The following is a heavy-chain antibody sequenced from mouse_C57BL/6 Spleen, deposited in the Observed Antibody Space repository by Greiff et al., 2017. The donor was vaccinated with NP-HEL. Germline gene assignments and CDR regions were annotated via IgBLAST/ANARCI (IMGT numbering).Heavy chain of an antibody. D-gene: IGHD1-1*01. J-gene: IGHJ4*01. CDR2: IDPSDSYT. CDR3: ARGATVVAPGYAMDY. CDR1: GYTFTSYW. Sequence: VQLQQPGAELVMPGASVKLSCKASGYTFTSYWMHWVKQRPGQGLEWIGEIDPSDSYTNYNQKFKGKSTLTVDKSSSTAYMQLSSLTSEDSAVYYCARGATVVAPGYAMDYWGQGTSVTVSS. V-gene: IGHV1-69*01.